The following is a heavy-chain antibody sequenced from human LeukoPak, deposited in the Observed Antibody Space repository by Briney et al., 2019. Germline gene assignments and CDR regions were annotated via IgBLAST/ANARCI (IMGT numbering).Heavy chain of an antibody. D-gene: IGHD3-22*01. Sequence: SETLSLTCTVSGGSISSGDYYWNWIRQPPGKGLEWIGYIYYSGSTYYNPSLKSRVTISVDTTKNQFSLKLSSVTAADTAVYYCARDLGYYDRVWGQGTLVTVSS. V-gene: IGHV4-30-4*01. CDR1: GGSISSGDYY. CDR2: IYYSGST. J-gene: IGHJ4*02. CDR3: ARDLGYYDRV.